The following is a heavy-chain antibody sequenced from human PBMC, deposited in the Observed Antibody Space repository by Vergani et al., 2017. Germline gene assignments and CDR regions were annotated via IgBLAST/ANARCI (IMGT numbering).Heavy chain of an antibody. CDR1: GYTFTSYD. J-gene: IGHJ6*03. CDR3: ARRKAVPTIFGVVAFYYYYMDV. CDR2: MNPNSGNT. V-gene: IGHV1-8*01. Sequence: QVQLVQSGAEVEKPGASVKVSCKASGYTFTSYDINWVRQATGQGLEWMGWMNPNSGNTGYAQKFQGRVTMTRNTSISTAYMELSSLRSEDTAVYYCARRKAVPTIFGVVAFYYYYMDVWGKGTTVTVSS. D-gene: IGHD3-3*01.